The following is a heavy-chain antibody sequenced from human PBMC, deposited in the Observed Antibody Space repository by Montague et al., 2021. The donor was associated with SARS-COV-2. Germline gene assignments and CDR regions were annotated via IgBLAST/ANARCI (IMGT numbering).Heavy chain of an antibody. CDR2: LSYDVTYQ. CDR3: ARDHQFYDVLTAYFPSNYYHNYYGMDV. D-gene: IGHD3-9*01. V-gene: IGHV3-30-3*01. Sequence: SLRLSGAASGFTFSRYPMHWVRQAPGKGLEWVAVLSYDVTYQYYSDSVXVRFTISRDNSKNTLYLQLNSLRAEDTAVYFCARDHQFYDVLTAYFPSNYYHNYYGMDVWGQGTTVTVSS. J-gene: IGHJ6*02. CDR1: GFTFSRYP.